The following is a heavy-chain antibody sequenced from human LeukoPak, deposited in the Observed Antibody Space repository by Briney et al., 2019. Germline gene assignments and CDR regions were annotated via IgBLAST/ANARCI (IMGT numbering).Heavy chain of an antibody. CDR2: IYTSGST. D-gene: IGHD3-16*01. J-gene: IGHJ5*02. V-gene: IGHV4-61*02. Sequence: SQTLSLTCTVSGGSISSGSYYWSWIRQPAGTGREWIGRIYTSGSTKYNPSLKSRVTISVDTSKNQFSLKLSSVTAADTAVYYCARAGWAANANWFDPWGQGTLVTVSS. CDR1: GGSISSGSYY. CDR3: ARAGWAANANWFDP.